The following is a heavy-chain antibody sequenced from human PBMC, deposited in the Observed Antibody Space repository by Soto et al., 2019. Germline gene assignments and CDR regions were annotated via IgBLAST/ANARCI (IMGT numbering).Heavy chain of an antibody. V-gene: IGHV4-34*01. CDR2: INHSGST. CDR3: ARGGWSEEIDY. J-gene: IGHJ4*02. D-gene: IGHD3-3*01. CDR1: GGSFSGYY. Sequence: QVQLQQWGAGLLKPSETLSLTCAVYGGSFSGYYWSWIRQPPGKGLEWIGEINHSGSTNYNPSLKSRVTISVDTSKNQLSLKLSSVTAADTAVYYCARGGWSEEIDYWGQGTLVTVSS.